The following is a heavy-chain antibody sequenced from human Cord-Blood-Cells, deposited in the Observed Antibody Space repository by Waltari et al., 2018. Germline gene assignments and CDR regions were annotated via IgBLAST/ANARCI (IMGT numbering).Heavy chain of an antibody. CDR2: IYSGGST. D-gene: IGHD2-2*01. J-gene: IGHJ3*02. CDR1: GFTVSGNY. CDR3: ARVQLGYCSSTSCYAFDI. Sequence: EVQLVESGGGLIQPGGSLRLSCAASGFTVSGNYMSWVRQAPGKGLEWVSVIYSGGSTYYADAVKGRFTISRDNSKNTLYLQMNSLRAEDTAVYYCARVQLGYCSSTSCYAFDIWGQGTMVTVSS. V-gene: IGHV3-53*01.